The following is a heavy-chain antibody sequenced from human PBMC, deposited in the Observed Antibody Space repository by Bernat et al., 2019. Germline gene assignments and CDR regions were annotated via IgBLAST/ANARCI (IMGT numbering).Heavy chain of an antibody. Sequence: QVQLVESGGGVVQPGRSLRLSCAASGFTFSSYAMHWVRQAPGKGLEWVAVISYDGSNKYYADSVKGRFTISRDNSKNTLYLQMNSLRAEDTAVYYCARDASAPPPSRGGYNWGLSYFDYWGQGTLVTVSS. V-gene: IGHV3-30-3*01. J-gene: IGHJ4*02. D-gene: IGHD5-24*01. CDR3: ARDASAPPPSRGGYNWGLSYFDY. CDR2: ISYDGSNK. CDR1: GFTFSSYA.